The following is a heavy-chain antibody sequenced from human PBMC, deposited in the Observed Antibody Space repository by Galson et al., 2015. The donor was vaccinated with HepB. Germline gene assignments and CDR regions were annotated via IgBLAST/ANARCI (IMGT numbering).Heavy chain of an antibody. J-gene: IGHJ4*02. Sequence: SETLSLTCTISGDSISRYFCSWIRQAPGKTLEWIGYIYYTGITTYNPSLKSRVTISVDTSKNQFSLKLRSVTAADTAVYYCASAMPSTMSAYDYWGQGTLVSVSS. CDR1: GDSISRYF. V-gene: IGHV4-59*01. CDR2: IYYTGIT. CDR3: ASAMPSTMSAYDY. D-gene: IGHD3-10*02.